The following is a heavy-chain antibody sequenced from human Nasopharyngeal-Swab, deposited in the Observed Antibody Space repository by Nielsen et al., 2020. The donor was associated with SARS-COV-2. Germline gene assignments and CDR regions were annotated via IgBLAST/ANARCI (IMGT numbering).Heavy chain of an antibody. D-gene: IGHD2-2*01. Sequence: SEPLSLTCTVSGGSVSSYYWSWIRQPPGKGLEWIGYIYYSGSTNYNPSLKSRVTISVDTSKNQFSLKLTSVTAADTAVYYCASNSTSWYGSAFDIWGQGTMVTVSS. CDR1: GGSVSSYY. V-gene: IGHV4-59*02. CDR2: IYYSGST. J-gene: IGHJ3*02. CDR3: ASNSTSWYGSAFDI.